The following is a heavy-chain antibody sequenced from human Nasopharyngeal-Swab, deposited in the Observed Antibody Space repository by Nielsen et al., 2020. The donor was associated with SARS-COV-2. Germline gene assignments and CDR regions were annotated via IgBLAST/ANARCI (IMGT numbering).Heavy chain of an antibody. CDR3: AKDAKHPLPGYYYYMDV. J-gene: IGHJ6*03. CDR1: GFTFDDYA. CDR2: ISWDGGST. Sequence: GVSLKISCAASGFTFDDYAMHWVRQAPGKGLEWVSLISWDGGSTYYADSVKGRFTISRDNSKNSLYLQMNSLRAEDTALYYCAKDAKHPLPGYYYYMDVWGKGTTVTVSS. D-gene: IGHD2-15*01. V-gene: IGHV3-43D*04.